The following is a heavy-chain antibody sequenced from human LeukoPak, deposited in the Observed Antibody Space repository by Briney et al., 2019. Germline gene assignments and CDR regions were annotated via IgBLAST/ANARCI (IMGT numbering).Heavy chain of an antibody. J-gene: IGHJ4*02. Sequence: PGGSLRLSCAASGFTFSSYWMHWVRQAPGKGLVWVSRVNSDGTSTRYADSVKGRFTISRDNAKNTLYLQMSSLPAEDTAVYYCARDPYSSVSLWGQGTLVTVSS. CDR1: GFTFSSYW. V-gene: IGHV3-74*01. CDR2: VNSDGTST. CDR3: ARDPYSSVSL. D-gene: IGHD6-19*01.